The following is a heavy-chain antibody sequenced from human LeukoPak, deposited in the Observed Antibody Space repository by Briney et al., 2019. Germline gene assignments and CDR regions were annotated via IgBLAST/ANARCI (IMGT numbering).Heavy chain of an antibody. CDR3: ARGRDPYSLDY. J-gene: IGHJ4*02. V-gene: IGHV4-59*01. Sequence: PSETLSLTCNVSGTSISSDYWSWIRQPPGKGLEWIGYIYDIGSTNYSPSLKTRLTISVDTSNNQFSLKLRSVTTADTAFYYCARGRDPYSLDYWGQGALVTVSS. D-gene: IGHD2-15*01. CDR2: IYDIGST. CDR1: GTSISSDY.